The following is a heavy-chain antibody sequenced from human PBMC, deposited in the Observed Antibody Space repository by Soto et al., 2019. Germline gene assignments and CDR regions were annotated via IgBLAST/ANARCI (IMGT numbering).Heavy chain of an antibody. CDR3: ARAFYDRRSYWFDP. J-gene: IGHJ5*02. D-gene: IGHD3-22*01. Sequence: GGSLRLSCAASGFSFSDHYMDWVRQAPGKGLEWVGRSRNKANSYSTEYAASVKGRFTISRDDSNNSLHLQMNSLQTEDTAVYYCARAFYDRRSYWFDPWGQGILVTV. V-gene: IGHV3-72*01. CDR2: SRNKANSYST. CDR1: GFSFSDHY.